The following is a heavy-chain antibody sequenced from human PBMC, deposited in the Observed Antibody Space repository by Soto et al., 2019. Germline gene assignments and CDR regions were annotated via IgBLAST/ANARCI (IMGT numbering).Heavy chain of an antibody. CDR2: ISSSSSYI. CDR3: XRDLKYSSSLKGRWFDP. D-gene: IGHD6-6*01. V-gene: IGHV3-21*01. Sequence: GGSLRLSCAASGFTFSSYSMNWVRQAPGKGLEWVSSISSSSSYIYYADSVKGRFTISRDNAKNSLYLQMNSLRAEDTAVYYCXRDLKYSSSLKGRWFDPWGQGTLVTVSS. J-gene: IGHJ5*02. CDR1: GFTFSSYS.